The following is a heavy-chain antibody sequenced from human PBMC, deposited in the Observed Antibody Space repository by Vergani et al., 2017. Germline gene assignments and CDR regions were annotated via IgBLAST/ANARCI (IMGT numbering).Heavy chain of an antibody. CDR1: GGSISSYY. CDR2: IYYSGST. CDR3: ARDQGWELLHWFDP. J-gene: IGHJ5*02. D-gene: IGHD1-26*01. V-gene: IGHV4-59*01. Sequence: QVQLQESGPGLVKPSETLSLTCTVSGGSISSYYWRWIRQPPGKGLEWIGYIYYSGSTNYNPSLKSRVTISVDTSKNQFSLTLSPVTAADTAVYYCARDQGWELLHWFDPWGQGTLVTVSS.